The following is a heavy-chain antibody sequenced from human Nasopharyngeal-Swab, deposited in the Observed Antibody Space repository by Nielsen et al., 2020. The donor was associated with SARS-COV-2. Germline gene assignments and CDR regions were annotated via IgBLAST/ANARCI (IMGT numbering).Heavy chain of an antibody. J-gene: IGHJ4*02. CDR1: GCRFPSSA. D-gene: IGHD3-16*02. Sequence: VTVSCQACGCRFPSSALQWVRQARGQRLEWIGWIVVGSGNTNYAQKFQERVTTTRDMSTSIAYMELSSLRSEDTAVYYCAAVLGSYGSIWGQGTLVTVSS. V-gene: IGHV1-58*01. CDR2: IVVGSGNT. CDR3: AAVLGSYGSI.